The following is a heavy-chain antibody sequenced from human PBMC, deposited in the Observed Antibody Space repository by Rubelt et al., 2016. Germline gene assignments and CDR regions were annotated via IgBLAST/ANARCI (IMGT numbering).Heavy chain of an antibody. J-gene: IGHJ4*02. CDR1: GYTFTSYG. D-gene: IGHD3-22*01. CDR2: INPNSGGT. CDR3: ARFASGGHSSGYLFDY. Sequence: QVQLVQSGAEVKKPGASVKVSCKASGYTFTSYGISWVRQAPGQGLEWMGWINPNSGGTNYAQKWQGRVTMSRDTSSSTAYMELGRLGSDDTAVYYGARFASGGHSSGYLFDYWGQGTLVTVSS. V-gene: IGHV1-2*02.